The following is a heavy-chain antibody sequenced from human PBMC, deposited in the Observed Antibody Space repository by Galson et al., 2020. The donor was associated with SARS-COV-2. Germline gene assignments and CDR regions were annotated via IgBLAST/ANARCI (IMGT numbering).Heavy chain of an antibody. CDR1: GFSLSTSGMC. Sequence: SGPTLVKPTQTLTLTCTFSGFSLSTSGMCVSWIRQPPGKALEWLALIDWDDDKYYSTSLKTRLTISKDTSKNQVVLTMTNMDPVDTATYYCAHSRAGILWFGELLFGRDAFDIWGQGTMVTVSS. CDR2: IDWDDDK. V-gene: IGHV2-70*12. D-gene: IGHD3-10*01. J-gene: IGHJ3*02. CDR3: AHSRAGILWFGELLFGRDAFDI.